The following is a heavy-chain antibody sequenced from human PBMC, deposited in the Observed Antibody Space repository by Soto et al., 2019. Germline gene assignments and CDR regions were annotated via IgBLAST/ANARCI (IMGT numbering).Heavy chain of an antibody. Sequence: GGSLRLSCAASGFTVSSNYMSWVRQAPGKGLEWVSVIYSGGSTYYADSVKGRFTISRDNSKNTLYLQMNSLRAEDTAVYYCARGSYGSPYYYYYIDVRGKGTTVTVYS. CDR2: IYSGGST. V-gene: IGHV3-66*01. D-gene: IGHD3-10*01. CDR3: ARGSYGSPYYYYYIDV. J-gene: IGHJ6*03. CDR1: GFTVSSNY.